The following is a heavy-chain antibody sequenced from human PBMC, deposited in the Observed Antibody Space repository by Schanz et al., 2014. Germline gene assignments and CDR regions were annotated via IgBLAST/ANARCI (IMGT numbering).Heavy chain of an antibody. CDR1: GYTFTGYY. J-gene: IGHJ3*01. Sequence: QVQLVQSGAEVKKPGASVRVSCKASGYTFTGYYMNWVRQAPGQGLEWMGWINPNSGGTDYAQKFQGRVTMTSDTSISTAYMVLSRLRSDDTAIYYCARNVLGTGRAFDLWGQGTLVTVSS. CDR2: INPNSGGT. D-gene: IGHD2-8*01. V-gene: IGHV1-2*02. CDR3: ARNVLGTGRAFDL.